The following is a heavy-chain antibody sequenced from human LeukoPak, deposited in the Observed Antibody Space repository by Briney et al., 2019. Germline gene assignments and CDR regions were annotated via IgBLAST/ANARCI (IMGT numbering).Heavy chain of an antibody. CDR2: ISSGGTSI. Sequence: KAGGSLRLSCAASGLSFSDYYMSWIRQAPGKGLEWVSYISSGGTSIYYADSVRGRFTISRDNAENSLYLQMTSLRVDDTTVYYCARTWGAADSWGQGALVTVSS. J-gene: IGHJ4*02. CDR1: GLSFSDYY. CDR3: ARTWGAADS. V-gene: IGHV3-11*04. D-gene: IGHD3-16*01.